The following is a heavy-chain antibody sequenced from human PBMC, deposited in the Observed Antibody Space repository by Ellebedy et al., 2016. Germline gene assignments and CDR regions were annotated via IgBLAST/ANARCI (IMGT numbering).Heavy chain of an antibody. V-gene: IGHV3-53*01. Sequence: GESLKISXAASGLTVSSNYMSWVRQAPGKGLEWVSVIYSGGSTYYADSVKGRFTISRDNSKNTLYLQMNNLRAEDTAVYYCARDGPFYCSGGSCYPDYWGQGTLVTVSS. CDR3: ARDGPFYCSGGSCYPDY. D-gene: IGHD2-15*01. CDR2: IYSGGST. CDR1: GLTVSSNY. J-gene: IGHJ4*02.